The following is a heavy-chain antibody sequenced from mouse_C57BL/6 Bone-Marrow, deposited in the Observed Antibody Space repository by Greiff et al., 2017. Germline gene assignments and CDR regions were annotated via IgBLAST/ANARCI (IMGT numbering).Heavy chain of an antibody. CDR3: AIDGYWTWFAY. D-gene: IGHD2-3*01. J-gene: IGHJ3*01. V-gene: IGHV14-1*01. CDR2: IDPEDGDT. CDR1: GFNIKDYY. Sequence: VQLKQSGAELVRPGASVKLSCTASGFNIKDYYMHWVKQRPEQGLEWIGRIDPEDGDTEYAPKFQGKATMTADTSSNTAYLQLSSLTSEDTAVYYCAIDGYWTWFAYGGQGTLVTVSA.